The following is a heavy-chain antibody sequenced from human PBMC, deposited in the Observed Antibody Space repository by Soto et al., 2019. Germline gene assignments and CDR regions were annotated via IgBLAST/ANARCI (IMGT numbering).Heavy chain of an antibody. CDR2: INTNNGGA. CDR3: AKERGSNSLHPSYKWFDT. V-gene: IGHV1-2*02. Sequence: GXSXKVSFKASGYIXTEYHINWVRQAPGQGLEFMGWINTNNGGAGSAQQFQGRVTVNRDTSINTVYLELSNLISYDTDVYFCAKERGSNSLHPSYKWFDTWGKGNLVTVSS. D-gene: IGHD6-13*01. J-gene: IGHJ5*02. CDR1: GYIXTEYH.